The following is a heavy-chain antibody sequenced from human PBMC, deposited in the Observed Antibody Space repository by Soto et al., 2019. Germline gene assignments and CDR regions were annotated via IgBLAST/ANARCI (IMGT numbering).Heavy chain of an antibody. Sequence: PGGSLRLSCAASGFTVSSYHMTWVRQAPGKGLEWVSVIQNGGNTYYADSVKGRFTISRDKSKNTLYLHMNSLRAEDTGVYYCERDGYRSSYGYWGQGTLVTVSS. V-gene: IGHV3-53*01. CDR2: IQNGGNT. D-gene: IGHD6-6*01. CDR3: ERDGYRSSYGY. J-gene: IGHJ4*02. CDR1: GFTVSSYH.